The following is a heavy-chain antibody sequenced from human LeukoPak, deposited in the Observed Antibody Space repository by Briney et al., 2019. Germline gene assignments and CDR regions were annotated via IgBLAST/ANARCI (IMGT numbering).Heavy chain of an antibody. D-gene: IGHD2-15*01. CDR3: ASTSCSGGSCYFNFDY. CDR1: GYTFTSYY. Sequence: GASVKVSCKASGYTFTSYYMHWVRQAPGQGLEWMGIINPSGGSTSYAQKFQGRVTMTRDTSTSTVYMELSSLRSEDTAVYYCASTSCSGGSCYFNFDYWGQGTLVTVSS. V-gene: IGHV1-46*01. CDR2: INPSGGST. J-gene: IGHJ4*02.